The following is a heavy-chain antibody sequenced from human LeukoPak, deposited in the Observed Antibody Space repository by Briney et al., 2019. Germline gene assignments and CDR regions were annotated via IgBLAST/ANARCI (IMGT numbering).Heavy chain of an antibody. D-gene: IGHD1-26*01. CDR1: GGSISSGDYY. CDR3: ARPHSGSYSSFDY. Sequence: PSQTLSLTCTVSGGSISSGDYYWSWIRQPPGKGLEWIWYIYYSGSTYYDPSLKSRVTISVDRSKNQFSLKLSSVTAADTAVYYCARPHSGSYSSFDYWGQGTLVTVSS. CDR2: IYYSGST. V-gene: IGHV4-30-4*08. J-gene: IGHJ4*02.